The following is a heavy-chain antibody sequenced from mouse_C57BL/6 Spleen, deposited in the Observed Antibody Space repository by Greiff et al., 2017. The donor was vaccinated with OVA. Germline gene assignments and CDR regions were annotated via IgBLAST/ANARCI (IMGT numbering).Heavy chain of an antibody. CDR1: GYTFTSYW. Sequence: QVQLQQSGAELVKPGASVKLSCKASGYTFTSYWMHWVKQRPGQGLEWIGMIHPNSGSTNYNEKFKSKATLTVDKSSSPAYMQLSSLTSEDSAVYYCARSIYGSRDYWGQGTTLTVSS. CDR2: IHPNSGST. CDR3: ARSIYGSRDY. V-gene: IGHV1-64*01. J-gene: IGHJ2*01. D-gene: IGHD1-1*01.